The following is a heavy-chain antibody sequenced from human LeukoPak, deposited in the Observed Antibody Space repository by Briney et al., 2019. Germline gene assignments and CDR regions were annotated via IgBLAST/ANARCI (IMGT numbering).Heavy chain of an antibody. J-gene: IGHJ4*02. CDR1: GFTFSNYA. D-gene: IGHD3-3*01. CDR3: ARGDHYYDFLIEH. CDR2: ISGTTGRT. Sequence: GGSLRLSCIASGFTFSNYAMTWVRQAPGKGLGWVSSISGTTGRTYYADSARGRFTISRDNSKNTLSVQMSSLRAEDTAIYYCARGDHYYDFLIEHWGQGTLVTVSS. V-gene: IGHV3-23*01.